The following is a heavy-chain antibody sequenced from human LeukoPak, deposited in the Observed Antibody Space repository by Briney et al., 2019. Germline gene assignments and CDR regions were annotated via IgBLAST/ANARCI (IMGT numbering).Heavy chain of an antibody. J-gene: IGHJ6*02. CDR1: GFTFSSYA. D-gene: IGHD6-6*01. V-gene: IGHV3-23*01. CDR3: AKSSSSLVYYGMDV. CDR2: ISGSGGST. Sequence: GGFLRLSCAASGFTFSSYAMSWVRQAPGKGLEWVSGISGSGGSTYYADSVKGRFTISRDNSKNTLYLQMNSLRAEDTAVYYCAKSSSSLVYYGMDVWGQGTTVTVSS.